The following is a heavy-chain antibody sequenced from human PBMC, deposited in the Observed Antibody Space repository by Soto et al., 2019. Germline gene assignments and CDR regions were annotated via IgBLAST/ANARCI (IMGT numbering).Heavy chain of an antibody. CDR3: ARYILGDYVRGVSGFGN. J-gene: IGHJ6*01. V-gene: IGHV4-39*01. CDR2: IYYSGST. Sequence: SETLSLTCTVSGGSISSSSYYWGWIRQPPGKGLEWIGSIYYSGSTYYNPSLKSRVTISVDTSKNQFSLKLSSVTAADTAVYYRARYILGDYVRGVSGFGNWGQGNKVTVSS. CDR1: GGSISSSSYY. D-gene: IGHD3-9*01.